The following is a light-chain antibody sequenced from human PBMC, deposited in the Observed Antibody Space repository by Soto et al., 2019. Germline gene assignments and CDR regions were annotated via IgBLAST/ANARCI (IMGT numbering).Light chain of an antibody. J-gene: IGKJ1*01. CDR3: QQYNTWPPWT. V-gene: IGKV3-15*01. CDR2: DAS. Sequence: EIVMTQSPAALSVSPGERATLSCRASQSVSSNLAWYQQKPGQAPRLLIYDASTRATGIPARFNGSGSGTEFTLTISSLQSEDFAVYYCQQYNTWPPWTFGQGTKMEIK. CDR1: QSVSSN.